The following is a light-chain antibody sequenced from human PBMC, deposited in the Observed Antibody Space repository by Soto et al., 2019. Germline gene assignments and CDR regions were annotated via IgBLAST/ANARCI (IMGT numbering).Light chain of an antibody. V-gene: IGLV2-14*01. CDR1: SSDIGPYDY. CDR2: EVS. CDR3: TTFAPGRIYV. Sequence: QSVLTQPASVSGSPGQSITISCSGASSDIGPYDYVSWYQHHPGRAPKLLIYEVSNRPSGVSYRFSGSKSGNTASLTISGLQAEDEGDYYCTTFAPGRIYVFGSGTKPTVL. J-gene: IGLJ1*01.